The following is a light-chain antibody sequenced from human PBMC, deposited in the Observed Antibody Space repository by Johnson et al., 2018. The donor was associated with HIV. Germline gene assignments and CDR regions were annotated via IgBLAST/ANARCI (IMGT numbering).Light chain of an antibody. Sequence: QSVLTQPPSVSAAPGQKVTISCSGSSSNIGNNYVSWYQQLPGTAPKLLIYDNNKRPSGIPDRFSGSKSGTSATLGITGLQTGDEADYYYGTWDSSLSASYCFGTGTKVTVL. V-gene: IGLV1-51*01. CDR1: SSNIGNNY. CDR3: GTWDSSLSASYC. CDR2: DNN. J-gene: IGLJ1*01.